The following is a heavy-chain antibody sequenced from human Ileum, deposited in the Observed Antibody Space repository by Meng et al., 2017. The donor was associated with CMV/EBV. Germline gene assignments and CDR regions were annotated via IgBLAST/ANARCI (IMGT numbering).Heavy chain of an antibody. V-gene: IGHV1-18*01. CDR2: IDTYKGDT. J-gene: IGHJ4*02. D-gene: IGHD5-24*01. CDR1: GYNFVDYG. Sequence: ASVKVSCKASGYNFVDYGITWVRQAPGQGLEWMGWIDTYKGDTNYLQKLQGRVTMTTDTSTTTAYMELRSLRSDDTAIYYCARRSRNGYNSEIDYWGQGTLVTVSS. CDR3: ARRSRNGYNSEIDY.